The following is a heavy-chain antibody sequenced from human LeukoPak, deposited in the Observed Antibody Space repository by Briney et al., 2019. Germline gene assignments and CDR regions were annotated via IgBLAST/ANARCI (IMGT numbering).Heavy chain of an antibody. Sequence: GGSLRLSCAASGFTFSSYEMNWVRQAPGKGLEWVSYILNSGTTTYYADSVKGRFTTSRDNAKKSLYLQMNSLRGEDTAVYYCARGGAVAGLYWGQGTLVTVSS. V-gene: IGHV3-48*03. D-gene: IGHD6-19*01. CDR1: GFTFSSYE. CDR3: ARGGAVAGLY. J-gene: IGHJ4*02. CDR2: ILNSGTTT.